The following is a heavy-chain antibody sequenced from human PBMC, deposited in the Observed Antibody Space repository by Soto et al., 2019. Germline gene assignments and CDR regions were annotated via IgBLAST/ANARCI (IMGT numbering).Heavy chain of an antibody. V-gene: IGHV3-9*01. CDR3: ARDGDGYPA. J-gene: IGHJ5*02. D-gene: IGHD1-1*01. CDR2: ISWNSGSI. CDR1: GFTFDDYA. Sequence: GGSLRLSCAASGFTFDDYAMHWVRQAPGKGLEWVSGISWNSGSIGYADSVKGRFTISRDNAKNSLYLQMNSLRAEDTAVYYCARDGDGYPAWGQGTLVTVSS.